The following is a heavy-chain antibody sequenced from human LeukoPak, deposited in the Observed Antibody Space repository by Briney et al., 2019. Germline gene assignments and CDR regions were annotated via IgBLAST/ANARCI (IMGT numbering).Heavy chain of an antibody. V-gene: IGHV4-59*04. CDR3: ARGQAARRDFDY. D-gene: IGHD6-6*01. Sequence: PSETLSLTCTVSGGSISSYYWGWIRQPPGKGLEWIGTIYHTGKTYYNPSLKSRVTMTVDTSKNQFSLKLSSVTAADTAVYYCARGQAARRDFDYWGQGTLVTVSS. J-gene: IGHJ4*02. CDR2: IYHTGKT. CDR1: GGSISSYY.